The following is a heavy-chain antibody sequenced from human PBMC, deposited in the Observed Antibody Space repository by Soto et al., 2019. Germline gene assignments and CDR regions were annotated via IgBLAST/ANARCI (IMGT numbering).Heavy chain of an antibody. Sequence: QVQLVQSGAEVKKPGYSGKVSCKASGGTFSSYTISWVRQAPGQGLEWMGRIIPILGIANYAQKFQGRVTITADKSTSTAYMDLSSLRSEDTAVYYCARVGRDGDNFDYWGQGTLVTVSS. V-gene: IGHV1-69*02. J-gene: IGHJ4*02. CDR2: IIPILGIA. D-gene: IGHD3-10*01. CDR1: GGTFSSYT. CDR3: ARVGRDGDNFDY.